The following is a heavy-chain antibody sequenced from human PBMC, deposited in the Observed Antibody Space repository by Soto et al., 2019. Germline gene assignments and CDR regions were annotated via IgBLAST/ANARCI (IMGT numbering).Heavy chain of an antibody. D-gene: IGHD3-3*01. CDR1: GGSISSGDYY. J-gene: IGHJ5*02. Sequence: QVQLQESGPGLVKPSQTLSLTCTVSGGSISSGDYYWSWIRQHPGKGLEWIGYIYYSGSTYYNPSHKSRVPISVATSKNQFSLKLSSVTAADTAVYYCARWWSGSRQGFDPWGQGTLVTVSS. CDR3: ARWWSGSRQGFDP. V-gene: IGHV4-31*03. CDR2: IYYSGST.